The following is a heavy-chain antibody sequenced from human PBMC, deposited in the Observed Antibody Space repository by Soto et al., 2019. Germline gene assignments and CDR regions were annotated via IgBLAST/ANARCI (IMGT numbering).Heavy chain of an antibody. D-gene: IGHD3-10*01. Sequence: PSETLSLTCTVSGGSISSYYWSWIRQPAGKGLEWIGRIYTSGSTNYNPSLKSRVTMSVDTSKNQFSLKLSSVTAADTAVYYCARDPYYYGSGSYLFDPWGQGTLVTSPQ. V-gene: IGHV4-4*07. CDR1: GGSISSYY. CDR3: ARDPYYYGSGSYLFDP. CDR2: IYTSGST. J-gene: IGHJ5*02.